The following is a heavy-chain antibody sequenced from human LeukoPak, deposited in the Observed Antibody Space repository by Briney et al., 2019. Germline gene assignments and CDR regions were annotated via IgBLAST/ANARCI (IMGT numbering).Heavy chain of an antibody. D-gene: IGHD6-19*01. J-gene: IGHJ4*02. Sequence: PSETLSLTCAVYGGSFSGYYWSWIRQPPGKGLEWIGEINHSGSTNYNPSLKSRVTISVDTSKNQFSLKLSSVTAADTAVYYCARMGYISGWYGQLRYWGQGTLVTVSS. CDR3: ARMGYISGWYGQLRY. CDR2: INHSGST. V-gene: IGHV4-34*01. CDR1: GGSFSGYY.